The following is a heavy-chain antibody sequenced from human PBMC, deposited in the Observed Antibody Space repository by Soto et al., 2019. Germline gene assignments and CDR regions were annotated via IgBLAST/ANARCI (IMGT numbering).Heavy chain of an antibody. CDR2: IYHSGST. J-gene: IGHJ5*02. CDR3: ARVPGP. CDR1: GGSISSSSYY. V-gene: IGHV4-30-2*01. Sequence: SETLSLTCVVSGGSISSSSYYWGWIRQPPGKGLEWIGYIYHSGSTYYNPSLKSRVTISVDRSKNQFSLKLSSVTAADTAVYYCARVPGPWGQGTLVTVSS.